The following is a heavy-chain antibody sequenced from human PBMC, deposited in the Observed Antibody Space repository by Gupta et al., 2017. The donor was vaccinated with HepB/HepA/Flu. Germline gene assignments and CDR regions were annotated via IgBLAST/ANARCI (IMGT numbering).Heavy chain of an antibody. CDR1: GFTFSRHT. Sequence: EVQLVESGGGLVKPGGSLRLSCGASGFTFSRHTIIWLRQAPGKGLEWVSSIGISGSYVAYADSVKGRFTISRDNAKNSLYLQMNSLRAEDTAIYYCARAQDSDFPQGVDYWGQGTLVTVSS. D-gene: IGHD4-11*01. CDR3: ARAQDSDFPQGVDY. CDR2: IGISGSYV. J-gene: IGHJ4*02. V-gene: IGHV3-21*01.